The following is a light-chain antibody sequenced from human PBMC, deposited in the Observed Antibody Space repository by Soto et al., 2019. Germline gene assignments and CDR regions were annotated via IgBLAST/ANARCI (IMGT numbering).Light chain of an antibody. CDR2: DVS. CDR3: CSYAGSYSYV. Sequence: QSALTQPRSVSGSPGQSVTISCTGTSSNVGGYNYVSWYQQHPGKAPKLMIYDVSKRPSGVPDRFSGTKSGTAASLTISGLQAEDDDDYYCCSYAGSYSYVFGTGTKVTVL. CDR1: SSNVGGYNY. V-gene: IGLV2-11*01. J-gene: IGLJ1*01.